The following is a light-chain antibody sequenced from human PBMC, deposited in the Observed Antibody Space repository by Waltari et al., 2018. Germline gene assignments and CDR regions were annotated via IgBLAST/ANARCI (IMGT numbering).Light chain of an antibody. CDR1: TSAVGGYTY. Sequence: QPALTHPAPVSGSLVQPIPIPSTGTTSAVGGYTYVSWYQQHPGKVPKLFIFDVSKRPSGVSNRFSGSKSGNTASLTISGLQAEDESDYYCCSFTSRSTWVFGGGTKLTVL. J-gene: IGLJ3*02. V-gene: IGLV2-14*01. CDR2: DVS. CDR3: CSFTSRSTWV.